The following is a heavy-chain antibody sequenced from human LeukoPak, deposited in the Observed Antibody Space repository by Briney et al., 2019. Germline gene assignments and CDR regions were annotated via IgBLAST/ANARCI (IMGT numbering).Heavy chain of an antibody. D-gene: IGHD1-26*01. J-gene: IGHJ4*02. CDR2: ISGSGGST. CDR3: AKPYSGSYYFDY. Sequence: GGSLRLSCAASGFTFSSYAMSWVRQAPGKGLEWVSGISGSGGSTYYADSVKGRFTISGDNSKNKVYLQMSSLRAEDTAVYYCAKPYSGSYYFDYWGQGTLVTVSS. CDR1: GFTFSSYA. V-gene: IGHV3-23*01.